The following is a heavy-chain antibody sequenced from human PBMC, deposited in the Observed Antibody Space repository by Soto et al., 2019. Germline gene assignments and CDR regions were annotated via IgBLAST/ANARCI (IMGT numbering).Heavy chain of an antibody. CDR2: ISSSSSTI. D-gene: IGHD2-15*01. Sequence: EVQLVESGGGLVQPGGSLRLSCAASGFTFSSYSMNWVRQAPGKGLEWVSYISSSSSTIYYADSVKGRLTISRDNAKNSLYLQMNSLRDEDTAVYYCARGRGCSGGSCYTGMGYWGQGTLVTVSS. CDR1: GFTFSSYS. J-gene: IGHJ4*02. V-gene: IGHV3-48*02. CDR3: ARGRGCSGGSCYTGMGY.